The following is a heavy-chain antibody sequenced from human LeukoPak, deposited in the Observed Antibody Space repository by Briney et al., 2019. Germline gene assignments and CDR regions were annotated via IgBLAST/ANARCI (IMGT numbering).Heavy chain of an antibody. J-gene: IGHJ6*02. Sequence: ASVKVSCKASGYIFTNYGVSWVRQAPGQGLEWMGGIIPIFGTANYAQKLQGRVTMTTDTSTSTAYMELRSLRSDDTAVYYCARDYDSSGYYSHYYGMDVWGQGTTVTVSS. V-gene: IGHV1-18*01. CDR1: GYIFTNYG. CDR3: ARDYDSSGYYSHYYGMDV. D-gene: IGHD3-22*01. CDR2: IIPIFGTA.